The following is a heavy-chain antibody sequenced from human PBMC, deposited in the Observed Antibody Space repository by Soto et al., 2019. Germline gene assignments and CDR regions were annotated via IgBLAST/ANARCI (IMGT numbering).Heavy chain of an antibody. Sequence: QVQLVESGGGVVQPGRSLRLSCAASRFTFSSYAIHWVRQAPGKGLEWVALISYDAKKKDYADSVRGRFTISRDNSTNTLYLHMNSLRAKDTAVYYCARATQSGSDSAMDVWGQGTTFTVSS. CDR2: ISYDAKKK. V-gene: IGHV3-30*04. CDR1: RFTFSSYA. CDR3: ARATQSGSDSAMDV. J-gene: IGHJ6*02. D-gene: IGHD1-26*01.